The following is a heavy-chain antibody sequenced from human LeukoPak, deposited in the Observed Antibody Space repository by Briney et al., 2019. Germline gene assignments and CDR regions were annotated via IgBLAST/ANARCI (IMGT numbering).Heavy chain of an antibody. J-gene: IGHJ4*02. CDR2: IHSSGST. Sequence: SETLSLTCTVSGGSISSYYWNWIRQPPGKGLEWIGYIHSSGSTKYNPSLKSRVTISVDTSKNQFPLKLSSVTAADRAVYYCARWYSSGWAFDYWGQGTLVTVSS. D-gene: IGHD6-19*01. V-gene: IGHV4-59*08. CDR3: ARWYSSGWAFDY. CDR1: GGSISSYY.